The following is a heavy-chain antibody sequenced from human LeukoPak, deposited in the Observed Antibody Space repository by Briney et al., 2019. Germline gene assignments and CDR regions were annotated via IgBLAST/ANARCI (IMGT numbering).Heavy chain of an antibody. V-gene: IGHV4-34*01. CDR3: ARVVVYYYGMDV. CDR2: INHSGST. Sequence: SETLSLTCTVYGGSSSGYYWSWIRQPPGKGLEWIGEINHSGSTNYNPSLKSRVTISVDTSKNQFSLKLSSVTAADTAVYYCARVVVYYYGMDVWGQGTTVTVSS. D-gene: IGHD3-10*01. J-gene: IGHJ6*02. CDR1: GGSSSGYY.